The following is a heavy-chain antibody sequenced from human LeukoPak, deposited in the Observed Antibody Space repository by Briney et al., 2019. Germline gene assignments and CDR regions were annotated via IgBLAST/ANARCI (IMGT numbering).Heavy chain of an antibody. CDR2: ISYDGSNK. Sequence: GGSLRLSCAASGFTSGSYAMHWVRQAPGKGLEWVAVISYDGSNKYYADSVKGRFTISRDNSKNTLYLQMNSLRAEDTAVYYCARDPIVGYSYGSYYFDYWGQGTLVTVSS. CDR3: ARDPIVGYSYGSYYFDY. V-gene: IGHV3-30*04. CDR1: GFTSGSYA. J-gene: IGHJ4*02. D-gene: IGHD5-18*01.